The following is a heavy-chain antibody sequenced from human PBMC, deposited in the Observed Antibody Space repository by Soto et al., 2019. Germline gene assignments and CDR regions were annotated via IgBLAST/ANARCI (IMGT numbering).Heavy chain of an antibody. CDR3: ANETLRDAIDI. J-gene: IGHJ3*02. V-gene: IGHV3-48*03. CDR2: IRANDKGI. CDR1: GFDFRSYE. Sequence: PGGSLRLSCVASGFDFRSYEMNWVRQAPGKGLEWVSNIRANDKGIYYADSVRGRVSVSRDNAKNSLFLDMNTLRVDDTAVYYCANETLRDAIDIWGQGTMVTVSS.